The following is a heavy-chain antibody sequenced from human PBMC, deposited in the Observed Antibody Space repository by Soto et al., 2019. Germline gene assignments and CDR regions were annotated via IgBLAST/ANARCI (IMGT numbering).Heavy chain of an antibody. D-gene: IGHD1-1*01. CDR1: GGSISSGGYY. J-gene: IGHJ4*02. CDR2: MYYSGNT. Sequence: SETLSLTCTVSGGSISSGGYYWSWIRQHPGKGLEWIGYMYYSGNTYYNPSLKSRVTISVDTSKNQFSLKLSSVTAADTAVYYCARGLRIWKNSNYGGQGTLVTVSS. V-gene: IGHV4-31*03. CDR3: ARGLRIWKNSNY.